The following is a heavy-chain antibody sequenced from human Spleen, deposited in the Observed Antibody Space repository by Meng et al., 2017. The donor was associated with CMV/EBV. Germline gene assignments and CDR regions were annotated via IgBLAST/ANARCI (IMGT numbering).Heavy chain of an antibody. Sequence: GESLTISCAASGFTFSTYWMHWVRQAPGKGLVWVSRISGDGTTATYADSVRGRFTISRDNAKNTLYLQMNSLRAEDTAVYYCARVPAASDVFDIWGQGTMVTVSS. D-gene: IGHD2-2*01. CDR2: ISGDGTTA. V-gene: IGHV3-74*01. CDR1: GFTFSTYW. CDR3: ARVPAASDVFDI. J-gene: IGHJ3*02.